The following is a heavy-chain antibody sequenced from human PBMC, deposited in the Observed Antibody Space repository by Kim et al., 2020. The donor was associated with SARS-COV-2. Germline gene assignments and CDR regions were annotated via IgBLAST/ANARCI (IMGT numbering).Heavy chain of an antibody. D-gene: IGHD1-26*01. V-gene: IGHV3-30*01. Sequence: YYADSVKGRFTISRDNSKNTLYLQMNSRRAEDTAVYYCARDSGSYSYFDYWGQGTLVTVSS. CDR3: ARDSGSYSYFDY. J-gene: IGHJ4*02.